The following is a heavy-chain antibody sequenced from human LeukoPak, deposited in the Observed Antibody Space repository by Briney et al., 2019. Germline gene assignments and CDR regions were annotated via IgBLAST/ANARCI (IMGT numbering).Heavy chain of an antibody. CDR2: INPNSGGT. CDR1: GYTFTGYY. D-gene: IGHD6-19*01. V-gene: IGHV1-2*02. J-gene: IGHJ6*02. CDR3: ARDEGQWLGGYYYGMDV. Sequence: GASVKVSCKASGYTFTGYYMHWVRQAPGQGLEWMGWINPNSGGTNYAQKFQGRVTMTRDTSISTAYMELSRLRSDDTAVYYCARDEGQWLGGYYYGMDVWDQGTTVTVSS.